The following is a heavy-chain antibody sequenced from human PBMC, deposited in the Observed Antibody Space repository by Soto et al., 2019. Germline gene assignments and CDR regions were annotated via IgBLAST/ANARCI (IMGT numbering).Heavy chain of an antibody. D-gene: IGHD3-10*01. CDR3: ASTSGSRLRLDWFDP. V-gene: IGHV1-69*13. CDR1: GGTFSSYA. CDR2: IIPIFGTA. Sequence: ASVKVSCKASGGTFSSYAISWVRQAPGQGLEWMGGIIPIFGTANYAQKFQGRVTITADESTSTAYMELSSLRSEDTAVYYCASTSGSRLRLDWFDPWGQGTPVTVSS. J-gene: IGHJ5*02.